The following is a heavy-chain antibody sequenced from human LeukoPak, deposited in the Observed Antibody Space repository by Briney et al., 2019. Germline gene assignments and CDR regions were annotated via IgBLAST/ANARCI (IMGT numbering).Heavy chain of an antibody. CDR2: ISYDGSDK. J-gene: IGHJ4*02. CDR3: TQAHSSGWQFFDY. Sequence: GRSLRLSCAASGFTFSSFGMHWVSQVPGKGLDWVAVISYDGSDKYYADSVKGRFTISRDNSKNTLYLQMNSLRAEDTAVYCCTQAHSSGWQFFDYWGQGTLVTVSS. V-gene: IGHV3-30*18. D-gene: IGHD6-19*01. CDR1: GFTFSSFG.